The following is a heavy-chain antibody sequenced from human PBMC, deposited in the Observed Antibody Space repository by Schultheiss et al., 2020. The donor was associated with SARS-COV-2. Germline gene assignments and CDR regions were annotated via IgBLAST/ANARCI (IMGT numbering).Heavy chain of an antibody. CDR2: INHSGST. CDR1: GGSFSGYY. CDR3: ARVPTIPATHFDY. V-gene: IGHV4-34*01. D-gene: IGHD5-12*01. J-gene: IGHJ4*02. Sequence: SQTLSLTCAVYGGSFSGYYWSWIRQPPGKGLEWIGEINHSGSTNYNPSLKSRVTISVDTSKNQFSLKLSSVTAADTAVYYCARVPTIPATHFDYWGQGTLVTVSS.